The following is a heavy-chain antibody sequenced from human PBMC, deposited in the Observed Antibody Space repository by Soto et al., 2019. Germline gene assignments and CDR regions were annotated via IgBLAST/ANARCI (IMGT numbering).Heavy chain of an antibody. V-gene: IGHV3-7*03. Sequence: EVQLLESGGGLAQPGGSLRLSCAASGFTCSSYWMSWVRQAPGKGLGWVANIKQDGSEKYYVDSVKGRFTISRDNAKNSLYLQMNSLRAKDTAVYYCARGRIFQGGQGTLVTVSS. D-gene: IGHD2-15*01. CDR3: ARGRIFQ. CDR1: GFTCSSYW. CDR2: IKQDGSEK. J-gene: IGHJ4*02.